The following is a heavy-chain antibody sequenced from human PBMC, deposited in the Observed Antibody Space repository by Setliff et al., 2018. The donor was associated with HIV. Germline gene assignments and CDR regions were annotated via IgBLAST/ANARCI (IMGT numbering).Heavy chain of an antibody. Sequence: PGGSLRLSCVASGFPFSAYAMHWVRQVPGKGLESATSISESGAHTRYAESVKGRFTISRDNSKNTVYLQMNDLRAEDSAIYYCAKESSPKTQYCFDYWGQGMLVTVSS. J-gene: IGHJ4*02. CDR2: ISESGAHT. CDR3: AKESSPKTQYCFDY. CDR1: GFPFSAYA. V-gene: IGHV3-23*01.